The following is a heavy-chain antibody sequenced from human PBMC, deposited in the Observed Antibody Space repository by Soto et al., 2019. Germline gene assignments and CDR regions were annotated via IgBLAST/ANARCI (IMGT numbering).Heavy chain of an antibody. CDR1: GYIFTSYY. CDR3: ASSPPPTVTMYSRFFDL. D-gene: IGHD4-17*01. Sequence: GASVKVSCKASGYIFTSYYIHWVRQAPGQGLEWMGRIIPIDGRRMFAQRFQGRITITTDTSTSTAYMELSSLRSDDTAVYYCASSPPPTVTMYSRFFDLWGRGTLVTVSS. J-gene: IGHJ2*01. CDR2: IIPIDGRR. V-gene: IGHV1-46*01.